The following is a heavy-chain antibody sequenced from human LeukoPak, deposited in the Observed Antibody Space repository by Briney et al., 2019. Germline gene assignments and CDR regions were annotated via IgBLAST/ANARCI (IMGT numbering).Heavy chain of an antibody. D-gene: IGHD6-19*01. Sequence: ASVKVSCKASGGTFSSYAISWVRQAPGQGLEWMGWINTNTGNPTYAQGFTGRFVFSLDTSVSTAYLQISSLKAEDSAVYYCASKAVAGTDPYDYWGQGTLVTVSS. CDR2: INTNTGNP. V-gene: IGHV7-4-1*02. CDR3: ASKAVAGTDPYDY. CDR1: GGTFSSYA. J-gene: IGHJ4*02.